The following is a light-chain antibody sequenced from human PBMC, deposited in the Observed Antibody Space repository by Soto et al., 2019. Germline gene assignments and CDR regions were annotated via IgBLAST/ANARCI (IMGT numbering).Light chain of an antibody. V-gene: IGLV2-11*01. CDR2: DVT. CDR3: CSFAGSYAPSHL. Sequence: QSALTQPRSVSGSPGQSVTISCTGTNNDVGGYYYVSWYQQHPGKAPKVMIYDVTKRPSGVPDRFSGSKSGNTASLTISGLQAEDEADYYCCSFAGSYAPSHLFGTGTKVTVL. J-gene: IGLJ1*01. CDR1: NNDVGGYYY.